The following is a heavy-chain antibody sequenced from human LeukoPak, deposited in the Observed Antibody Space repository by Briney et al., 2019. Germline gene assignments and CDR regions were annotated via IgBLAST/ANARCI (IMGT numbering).Heavy chain of an antibody. Sequence: SETLSLTCTVSGASISSTSYYWGWIRQPPGKGLEWIGSTYYRGTTYYNPSLKSRVTISVDTSKNQFSLQLSSVTAADTAVYYCARAYSSSSNNWFDPWGQGTLVTVSS. CDR3: ARAYSSSSNNWFDP. V-gene: IGHV4-39*01. D-gene: IGHD6-13*01. CDR2: TYYRGTT. J-gene: IGHJ5*02. CDR1: GASISSTSYY.